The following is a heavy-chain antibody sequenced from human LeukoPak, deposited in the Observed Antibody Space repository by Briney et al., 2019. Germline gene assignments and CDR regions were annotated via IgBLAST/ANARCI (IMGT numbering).Heavy chain of an antibody. J-gene: IGHJ6*03. V-gene: IGHV1-2*02. Sequence: ASVKVSCKASGYTFTGYYMHWVGQARGQGREGMGWINPNSGGTNYAQKFQGRVTMTRDTSISTAYMELSRLTSDATAVYYCARDHPPGSYNYSYMDVWGKGTTVTLSS. CDR1: GYTFTGYY. CDR2: INPNSGGT. CDR3: ARDHPPGSYNYSYMDV. D-gene: IGHD1-26*01.